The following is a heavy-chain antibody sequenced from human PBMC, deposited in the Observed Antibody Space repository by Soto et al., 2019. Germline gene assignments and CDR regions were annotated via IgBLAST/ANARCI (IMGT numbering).Heavy chain of an antibody. D-gene: IGHD1-26*01. V-gene: IGHV3-72*01. CDR3: ARDTGGSYDF. CDR1: GFRFSDYY. J-gene: IGHJ4*02. CDR2: TRNKASNYAS. Sequence: EVQLVESGGGLVQPGGSLRLSCTASGFRFSDYYMDWVRQLPGKGLEWVGRTRNKASNYASEYAPYLKGRLTTSGHDSEDAMFLQLNSLKIEDTAVYYCARDTGGSYDFWGQGALVTVSS.